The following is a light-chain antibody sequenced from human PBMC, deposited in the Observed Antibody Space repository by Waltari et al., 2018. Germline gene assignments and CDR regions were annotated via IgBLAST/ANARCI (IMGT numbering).Light chain of an antibody. V-gene: IGKV1-27*01. J-gene: IGKJ2*01. CDR3: QKYTSAPAT. CDR2: DAS. Sequence: DIQMTQSPSSLSASVGDRVTITCRASQGISNYLAWYQQKPGKVPQLLIYDASTLQSGVPFRFSGGGSGTDFTLTISSLRPEDVATYYCQKYTSAPATFGQGTKLEIK. CDR1: QGISNY.